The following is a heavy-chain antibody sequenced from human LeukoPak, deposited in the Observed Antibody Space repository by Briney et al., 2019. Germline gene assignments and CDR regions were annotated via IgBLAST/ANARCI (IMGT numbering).Heavy chain of an antibody. CDR3: ARGPYYDFWSGDPARNWFDP. J-gene: IGHJ5*02. Sequence: SETPSLTCTVSGGSISSYYWSWIRQPAGKGLEWIGRIYTIGSTNYNPSLKSRVTISVDKSKNQFSLKLSSVTAADTAVYYCARGPYYDFWSGDPARNWFDPWGQGTLVTVSS. D-gene: IGHD3-3*01. CDR1: GGSISSYY. V-gene: IGHV4-4*07. CDR2: IYTIGST.